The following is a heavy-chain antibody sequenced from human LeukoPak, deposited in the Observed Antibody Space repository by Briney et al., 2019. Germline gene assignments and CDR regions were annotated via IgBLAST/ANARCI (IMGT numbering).Heavy chain of an antibody. CDR1: GFTFSSYS. CDR2: ISSSSSNI. Sequence: GGSLRLSCVASGFTFSSYSINWVRQAPGKGLEWVSYISSSSSNIYYAESVKGRFTISRDNAKNSLYLQMNSLRAEDTAVYYCAKSRLRYFDWLFYWGQGTLVTVSS. D-gene: IGHD3-9*01. V-gene: IGHV3-48*01. CDR3: AKSRLRYFDWLFY. J-gene: IGHJ4*02.